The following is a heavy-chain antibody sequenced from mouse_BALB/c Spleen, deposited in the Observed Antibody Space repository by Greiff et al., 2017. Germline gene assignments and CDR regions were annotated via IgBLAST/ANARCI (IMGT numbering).Heavy chain of an antibody. D-gene: IGHD1-2*01. CDR2: ISSGSSTI. Sequence: EVQRVESGGGLVQPGGSRKLSCAASGFTFSSFGMHWVRQAPEKGLEWVAYISSGSSTIYYADTVKGRFTISRDNPKNTLFLQMTSLRSEDTAMYYCARSDYYGYDYWGQGTTLTVSS. J-gene: IGHJ2*01. CDR3: ARSDYYGYDY. CDR1: GFTFSSFG. V-gene: IGHV5-17*02.